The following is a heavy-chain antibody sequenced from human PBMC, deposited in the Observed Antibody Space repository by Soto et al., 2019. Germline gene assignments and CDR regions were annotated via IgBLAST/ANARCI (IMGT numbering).Heavy chain of an antibody. D-gene: IGHD4-17*01. CDR1: GFTFSSYS. V-gene: IGHV3-23*01. CDR3: AHPRGYGVFDAYDI. Sequence: PGGSLRLSCAASGFTFSSYSMNWVRQAPGKGLEWVSALTPSGGETYYADSVKGRFTISRDNSMNALYLQMNSLRIEDTAVYYCAHPRGYGVFDAYDIWGQGTMVTVSS. CDR2: LTPSGGET. J-gene: IGHJ3*02.